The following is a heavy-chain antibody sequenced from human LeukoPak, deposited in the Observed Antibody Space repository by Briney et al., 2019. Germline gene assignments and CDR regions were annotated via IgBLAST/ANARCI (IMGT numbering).Heavy chain of an antibody. V-gene: IGHV3-48*03. CDR2: ISSSGSTI. Sequence: GGSLRLSCAASGFTFSSYEMNGVRQAPGKGLEWVSYISSSGSTIYYADSVKGRFTISRDNAKNSLYLQMNSLRAEDTAVYYCARDSGIAVAGSGIYFDYWGQGTLVTVSS. CDR3: ARDSGIAVAGSGIYFDY. J-gene: IGHJ4*02. CDR1: GFTFSSYE. D-gene: IGHD6-19*01.